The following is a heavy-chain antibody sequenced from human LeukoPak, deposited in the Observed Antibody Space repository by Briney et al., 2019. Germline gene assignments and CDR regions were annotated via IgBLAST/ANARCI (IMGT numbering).Heavy chain of an antibody. J-gene: IGHJ4*02. CDR1: GGSISSSSHY. D-gene: IGHD3-10*01. CDR2: IYYSGST. V-gene: IGHV4-39*01. Sequence: SETLSLTCTISGGSISSSSHYWGWIRQPPGKGLEWIGSIYYSGSTYYNPSLKSRITISVDTSKNQFSLKLSSVTAADTAIYYCASYMVRGDIGYYWGQGTLVTVSS. CDR3: ASYMVRGDIGYY.